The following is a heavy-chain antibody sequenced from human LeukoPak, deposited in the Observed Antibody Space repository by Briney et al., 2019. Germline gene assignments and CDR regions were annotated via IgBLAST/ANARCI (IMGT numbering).Heavy chain of an antibody. CDR1: GYTFTSYG. D-gene: IGHD6-13*01. Sequence: ASVKVSCKASGYTFTSYGISWVRQAPGQGLGWMGWISAYNGNTNYAQKLQGRVTMTTDTSTSTAYMELRSLRSDDTAVYYCARVVNYWGYSSSWTVHRWFDPWGQGTLVTVSS. CDR3: ARVVNYWGYSSSWTVHRWFDP. V-gene: IGHV1-18*01. J-gene: IGHJ5*02. CDR2: ISAYNGNT.